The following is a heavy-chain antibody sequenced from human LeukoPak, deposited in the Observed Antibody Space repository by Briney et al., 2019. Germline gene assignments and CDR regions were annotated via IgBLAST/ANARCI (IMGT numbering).Heavy chain of an antibody. CDR1: GGSISSYY. D-gene: IGHD2-15*01. CDR2: IYYSGST. Sequence: SETLSLTCTVSGGSISSYYWSWIRQPPGKGLEWIGYIYYSGSTNYNPSLKSRVTISVDTSKNQFSLKLSSVTAADTAVYYCARAVGYCSGGSCYSWRWFDPWGQGTLVTVSS. V-gene: IGHV4-59*01. J-gene: IGHJ5*02. CDR3: ARAVGYCSGGSCYSWRWFDP.